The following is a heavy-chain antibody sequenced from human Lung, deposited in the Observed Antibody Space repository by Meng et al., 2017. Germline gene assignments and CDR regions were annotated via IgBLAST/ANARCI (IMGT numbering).Heavy chain of an antibody. CDR1: GGSFSDYY. CDR3: ARGPTTMAHDFDY. V-gene: IGHV4-34*01. D-gene: IGHD4-11*01. J-gene: IGHJ4*02. CDR2: INHSGST. Sequence: QVQIEQWGAGLLKPSETLSLLCVVAGGSFSDYYWSWIRQPPGKGLEWSGEINHSGSTNYNPSLESRATISVDTSQNNLSLKLSSVTAADSAVYYCARGPTTMAHDFDYWGQGTLVTVSS.